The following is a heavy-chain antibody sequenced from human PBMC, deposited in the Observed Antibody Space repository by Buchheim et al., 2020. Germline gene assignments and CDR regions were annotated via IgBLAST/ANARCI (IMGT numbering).Heavy chain of an antibody. V-gene: IGHV3-11*01. CDR1: GFTFSDYY. Sequence: QVQLVESGGGLVKPGGSLRLSCAASGFTFSDYYMSWIRQAPGKGLEWVSYISSRGSTIYYADSVKGRFTISRDNAKNSLNLQMNSLRAEDTAVYYCAREREGYYDILTGYYQSYYFDYWGQGTL. D-gene: IGHD3-9*01. CDR2: ISSRGSTI. CDR3: AREREGYYDILTGYYQSYYFDY. J-gene: IGHJ4*02.